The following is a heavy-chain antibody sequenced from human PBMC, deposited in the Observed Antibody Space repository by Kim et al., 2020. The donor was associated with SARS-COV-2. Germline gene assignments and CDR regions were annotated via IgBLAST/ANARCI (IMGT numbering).Heavy chain of an antibody. D-gene: IGHD6-13*01. J-gene: IGHJ4*02. V-gene: IGHV6-1*01. CDR3: ARGGIAAAGTIDY. Sequence: YAVSVKSRITINPDTAKKQFSLQLNSVTPEDTAVYYCARGGIAAAGTIDYWGQGTLVTVSS.